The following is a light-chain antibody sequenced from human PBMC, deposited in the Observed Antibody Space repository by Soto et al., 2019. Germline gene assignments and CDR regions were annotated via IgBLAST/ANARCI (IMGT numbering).Light chain of an antibody. Sequence: DMQMAESPSSVAASGGDRVTITCRASQGISSWLAWYQQKPGKAPKLLIYAASRLQSGVPSRCSGSGSGTDFTLTISSLQPEDFATYYWQQANSFPLTFGQGTRLEIK. CDR3: QQANSFPLT. CDR1: QGISSW. CDR2: AAS. V-gene: IGKV1D-12*01. J-gene: IGKJ5*01.